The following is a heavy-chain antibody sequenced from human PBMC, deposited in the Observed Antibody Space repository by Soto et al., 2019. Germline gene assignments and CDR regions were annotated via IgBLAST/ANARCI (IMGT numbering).Heavy chain of an antibody. J-gene: IGHJ6*02. D-gene: IGHD2-2*03. Sequence: ETLSLTCTVSGGSIDSYYWTWIQQPPGKGLEWIGYVYYTGTTTYSPSLKSRVTISVDTSMNQISLKLSSVTAADTAVYYCARLNGYCISTNCHGYYGMDVWGQGTTVTVSS. CDR1: GGSIDSYY. V-gene: IGHV4-59*08. CDR3: ARLNGYCISTNCHGYYGMDV. CDR2: VYYTGTT.